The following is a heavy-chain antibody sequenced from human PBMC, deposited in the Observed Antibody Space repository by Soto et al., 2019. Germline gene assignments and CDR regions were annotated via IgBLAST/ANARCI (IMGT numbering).Heavy chain of an antibody. Sequence: GASVKVSCKASGYTFTGYYMHWVRQAPGQGLEWTGWINPNSGGTNYAQKFQGWVTMTRDTSISTAYMELSRLRSDDTAVYYCARTPSRVGRPTEHYYYGMDVWGQGTTVTVSS. CDR1: GYTFTGYY. CDR2: INPNSGGT. V-gene: IGHV1-2*04. J-gene: IGHJ6*02. CDR3: ARTPSRVGRPTEHYYYGMDV.